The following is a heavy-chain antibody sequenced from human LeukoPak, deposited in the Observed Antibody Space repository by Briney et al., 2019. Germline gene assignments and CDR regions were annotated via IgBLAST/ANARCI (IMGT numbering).Heavy chain of an antibody. V-gene: IGHV4-31*03. CDR3: ARDLRFLEWYELIY. CDR2: IYYSGST. Sequence: SETLSLTCTVSDGSISSGGYYWSWIRQHPGKGLEWIGYIYYSGSTYYNPSLKSRVTISVDTSKNQFSLKLSSVTAADTAVYYCARDLRFLEWYELIYWGQGTLVTVSS. J-gene: IGHJ4*02. CDR1: DGSISSGGYY. D-gene: IGHD3-3*01.